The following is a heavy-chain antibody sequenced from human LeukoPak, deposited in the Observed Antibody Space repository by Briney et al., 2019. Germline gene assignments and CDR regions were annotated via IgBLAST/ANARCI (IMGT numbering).Heavy chain of an antibody. CDR2: ISGSSGRT. J-gene: IGHJ4*02. CDR1: GFTFSGHA. Sequence: PGGSLRLSCAASGFTFSGHAMSWVRQAPVKGLEWVSAISGSSGRTYYADSVKGWFTISRDNSKNTLYLQMNSLRAQDTAVYYCAKGPLTEVAGTTWDYWGQGTPVAV. D-gene: IGHD6-19*01. V-gene: IGHV3-23*01. CDR3: AKGPLTEVAGTTWDY.